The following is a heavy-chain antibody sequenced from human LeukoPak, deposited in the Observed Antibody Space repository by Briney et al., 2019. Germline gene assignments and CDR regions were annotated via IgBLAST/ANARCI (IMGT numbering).Heavy chain of an antibody. CDR2: IYYSGST. Sequence: PSETLSLTCTVFGGSISSSSYYWGWIRQPPGKGLEWIGSIYYSGSTYYNPSLKSRVTISVDTSKNQFSLKLSSVTAADTAVYYCARHSNMIPVDYWGQGTLVTVSS. CDR3: ARHSNMIPVDY. CDR1: GGSISSSSYY. V-gene: IGHV4-39*01. D-gene: IGHD3-16*01. J-gene: IGHJ4*02.